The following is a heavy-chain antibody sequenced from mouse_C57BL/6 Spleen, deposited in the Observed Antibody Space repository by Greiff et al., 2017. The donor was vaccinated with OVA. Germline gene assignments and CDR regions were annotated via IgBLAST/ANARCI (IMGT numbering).Heavy chain of an antibody. CDR3: ARQNEIYYDYEGAMDY. CDR2: IYPGDGDT. V-gene: IGHV1-82*01. Sequence: QVQLQQSGPELVKPGASVKISCKASGYAFSSSWMNWVKQRPGQGLEWIGRIYPGDGDTNYNGKFKGKATLTADKSSSTAYMQLSSLTSEDSAVYFCARQNEIYYDYEGAMDYWGQGTSVTVSS. CDR1: GYAFSSSW. D-gene: IGHD2-4*01. J-gene: IGHJ4*01.